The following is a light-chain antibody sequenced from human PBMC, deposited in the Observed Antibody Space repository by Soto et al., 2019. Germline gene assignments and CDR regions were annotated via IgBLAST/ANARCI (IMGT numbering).Light chain of an antibody. CDR1: QSVSSN. Sequence: EIVMTQSPATLSVSPGERATLSCRASQSVSSNLAWYQQKPGQAPRLLIYGASTRATGIPARFSGSGSGTEFTLTISSLRSEDFAVYYCQQYNNWPLTLGGGTKVEIK. J-gene: IGKJ4*01. V-gene: IGKV3-15*01. CDR2: GAS. CDR3: QQYNNWPLT.